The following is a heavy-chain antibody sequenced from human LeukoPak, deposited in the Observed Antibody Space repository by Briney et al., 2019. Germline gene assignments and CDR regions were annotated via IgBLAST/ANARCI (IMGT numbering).Heavy chain of an antibody. CDR2: IYYSGST. J-gene: IGHJ4*02. V-gene: IGHV4-59*12. CDR3: ARGVLGYCSGGSCYARRPSFDY. CDR1: GGSISSYY. D-gene: IGHD2-15*01. Sequence: SETLSLTCTVSGGSISSYYWSWIRQPPGKGLEWIGYIYYSGSTNYNPSLKSRVTISVDTSKNQFSLKLSSVTAADTAAYYCARGVLGYCSGGSCYARRPSFDYWGQGTLVTVSS.